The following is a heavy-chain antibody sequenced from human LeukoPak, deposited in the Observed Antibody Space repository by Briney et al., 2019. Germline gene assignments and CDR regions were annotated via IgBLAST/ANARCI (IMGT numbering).Heavy chain of an antibody. D-gene: IGHD2-2*01. J-gene: IGHJ6*03. CDR1: GYTFTSYG. Sequence: ASVKVSCKASGYTFTSYGISWVRQAPGQELEWMGWISAYNGNTNYAQKLQGRVTMTTDTSTSTAYMELRSLRSDDTAVYYCARHTRVPAAQPLYMDVWGKGTTVTVSS. CDR3: ARHTRVPAAQPLYMDV. CDR2: ISAYNGNT. V-gene: IGHV1-18*01.